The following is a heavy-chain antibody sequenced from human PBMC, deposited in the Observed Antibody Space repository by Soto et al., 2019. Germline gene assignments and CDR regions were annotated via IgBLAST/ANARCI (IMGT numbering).Heavy chain of an antibody. CDR1: GDSVSSNSAA. Sequence: PSQTLSLTCAISGDSVSSNSAAWNWIRQSPSRGLEWLGRTYYRSKWYNDYAVSVKSRITINPDTSKNQFSLQLNSVTPEDTAVYYCARQSARWLQSYCYYGMDVWGQGTTVTVSS. CDR3: ARQSARWLQSYCYYGMDV. D-gene: IGHD5-12*01. V-gene: IGHV6-1*01. J-gene: IGHJ6*02. CDR2: TYYRSKWYN.